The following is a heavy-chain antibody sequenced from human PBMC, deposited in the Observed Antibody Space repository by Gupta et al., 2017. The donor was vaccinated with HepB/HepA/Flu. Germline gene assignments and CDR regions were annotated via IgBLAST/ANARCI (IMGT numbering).Heavy chain of an antibody. Sequence: QVPLQQWGAGLLQPSETLSLTCAVYGGSLSDYHWSWIRQPPGKGLEWLGEINQRGTNNDNQSLKNRGTRAMDTSRNQFSLKVASVTAADTAVEDCARGHHGGRTLNGTGYVRRGGQGTLVTVSS. CDR3: ARGHHGGRTLNGTGYVRR. CDR1: GGSLSDYH. J-gene: IGHJ1*01. D-gene: IGHD2-8*02. V-gene: IGHV4-34*02. CDR2: INQRGTN.